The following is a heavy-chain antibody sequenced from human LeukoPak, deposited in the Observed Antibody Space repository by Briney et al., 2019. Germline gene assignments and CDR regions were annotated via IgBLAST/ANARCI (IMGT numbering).Heavy chain of an antibody. CDR2: IYPGDSDT. V-gene: IGHV5-51*01. D-gene: IGHD6-6*01. J-gene: IGHJ4*02. CDR1: GYSFTGYW. CDR3: ARRSTIAPRHPLDY. Sequence: GESLKISCKGSGYSFTGYWIGWVRQTPGKGLERMGTIYPGDSDTRYSPSFQGQVTISADKSISTAYLQWSSLKASDTAMYYCARRSTIAPRHPLDYWGQGTLVTVSS.